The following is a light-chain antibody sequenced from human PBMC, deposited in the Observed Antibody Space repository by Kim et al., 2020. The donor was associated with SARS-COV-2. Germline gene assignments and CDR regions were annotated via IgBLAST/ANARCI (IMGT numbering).Light chain of an antibody. V-gene: IGLV3-1*01. Sequence: SYELTQPPSVSVSPGQTASITCSGDELGDKYACWYQQKPGQSPVLVIYQDSKRPSGIPERFSGSNSGTTATLTISGTQAMDEADYYCQAWDSSSHVVFGG. J-gene: IGLJ2*01. CDR3: QAWDSSSHVV. CDR1: ELGDKY. CDR2: QDS.